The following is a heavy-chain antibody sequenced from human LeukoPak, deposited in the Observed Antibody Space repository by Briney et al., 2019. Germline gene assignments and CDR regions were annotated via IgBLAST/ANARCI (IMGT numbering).Heavy chain of an antibody. CDR2: ISYDGSNK. Sequence: PGGSLRLSCAASGFTFSSYAMHWVRQAPGKGLEWVAVISYDGSNKYYADSVKGRFTISRDNAKNTLYLQMNSLRAEDTAVYYCARAHPFSSSWYVPVSDYYMDVWGKGTTVTISS. CDR3: ARAHPFSSSWYVPVSDYYMDV. CDR1: GFTFSSYA. J-gene: IGHJ6*03. D-gene: IGHD6-13*01. V-gene: IGHV3-30*04.